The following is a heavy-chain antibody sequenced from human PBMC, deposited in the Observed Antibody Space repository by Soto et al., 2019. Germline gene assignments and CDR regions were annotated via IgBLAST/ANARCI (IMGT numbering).Heavy chain of an antibody. V-gene: IGHV4-31*03. CDR2: IYYSGST. Sequence: SETLSLTCTVSGGSISSGGYYWSWIRQHPGKGLEWIGYIYYSGSTYYNPSLKSRVTISVDTSKNQFSLKLSSVTAADTAVYYCARRYYYDSSGYSPDYFDHWGQGTLVTVSS. CDR3: ARRYYYDSSGYSPDYFDH. D-gene: IGHD3-22*01. J-gene: IGHJ4*02. CDR1: GGSISSGGYY.